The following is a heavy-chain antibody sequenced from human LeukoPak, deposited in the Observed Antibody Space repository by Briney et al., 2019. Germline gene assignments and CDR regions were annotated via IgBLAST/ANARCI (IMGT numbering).Heavy chain of an antibody. CDR3: ARYPKHRQLIEYSSSSYY. J-gene: IGHJ4*02. D-gene: IGHD6-6*01. CDR2: INHSGST. V-gene: IGHV4-34*01. CDR1: GGSFSGYY. Sequence: SETLSLTCAVYGGSFSGYYWSWIRQPPGKGLEWIGEINHSGSTNYNPSLKSRVTISVDTSKDQFSLKLSSVTAADTAVYYCARYPKHRQLIEYSSSSYYWGQGTLVTVSS.